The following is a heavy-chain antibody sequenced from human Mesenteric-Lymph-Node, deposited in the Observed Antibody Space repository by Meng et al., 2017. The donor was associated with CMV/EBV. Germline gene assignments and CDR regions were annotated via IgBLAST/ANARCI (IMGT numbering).Heavy chain of an antibody. CDR2: VYYTGNA. Sequence: SGGSISRGGYYWNWSRQHPVKGLEWSGQVYYTGNAHYTPAIQGRVYMSIDTSKNFFSLKLTSMTAADTALYYCARGAYDSRWNVLDSWGQGTLVTVSS. J-gene: IGHJ4*02. CDR3: ARGAYDSRWNVLDS. D-gene: IGHD3-22*01. V-gene: IGHV4-31*02. CDR1: GGSISRGGYY.